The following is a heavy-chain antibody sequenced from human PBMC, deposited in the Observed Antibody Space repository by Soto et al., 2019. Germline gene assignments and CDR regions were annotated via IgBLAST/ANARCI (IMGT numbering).Heavy chain of an antibody. V-gene: IGHV1-8*01. D-gene: IGHD6-13*01. Sequence: QEELVQSGAEVKKPGASVKVSCKASGYTFTSDDINWVRQATGQGLEWMGWMNPYSGDTGYAQKFQGRVTMTRDTSISTAYMELSSLSSEDTAVYYCARGVAAAGTDWFDPWGQGTLVTVSS. CDR3: ARGVAAAGTDWFDP. CDR2: MNPYSGDT. CDR1: GYTFTSDD. J-gene: IGHJ5*02.